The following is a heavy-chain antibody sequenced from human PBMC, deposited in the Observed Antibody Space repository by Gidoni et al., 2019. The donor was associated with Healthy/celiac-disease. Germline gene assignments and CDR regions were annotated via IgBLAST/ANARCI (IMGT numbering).Heavy chain of an antibody. CDR3: ARSTHYYDSSGPALDY. J-gene: IGHJ4*02. Sequence: QVQLQESGPGLVKPSETLSLTCTVSGYSISSGYYWGWIRQPPGKGLEWIGSIYHSGSTYYNPSLKSRVTISVDTSKNQFSLKLSSVTAADTAVYYCARSTHYYDSSGPALDYWGQGTLVTVSS. CDR2: IYHSGST. D-gene: IGHD3-22*01. V-gene: IGHV4-38-2*02. CDR1: GYSISSGYY.